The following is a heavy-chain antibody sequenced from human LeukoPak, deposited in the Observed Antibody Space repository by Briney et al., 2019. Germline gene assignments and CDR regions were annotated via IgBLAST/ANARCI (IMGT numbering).Heavy chain of an antibody. CDR3: ARARGYSSSWYAPYNWFDP. V-gene: IGHV3-21*01. Sequence: GGSLRLSCAASGFTFSSYSMIWVRQAPGKGLEWVSFISTSSSYIYYADSVKGRFTISRDNAKNSLYLQMNSLRAEDTAVYYCARARGYSSSWYAPYNWFDPWGQGTLVTVSS. CDR1: GFTFSSYS. CDR2: ISTSSSYI. J-gene: IGHJ5*02. D-gene: IGHD6-13*01.